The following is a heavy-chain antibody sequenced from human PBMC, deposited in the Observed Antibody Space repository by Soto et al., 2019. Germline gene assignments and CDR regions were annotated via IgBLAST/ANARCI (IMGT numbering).Heavy chain of an antibody. J-gene: IGHJ4*02. Sequence: LRLSCAASGFPFSTYTLHWVRQAPGKGLEWVAVMSFDGNNKYYADSVKGRFTISRDNSKNTLYLQVNSLRAEDTAVYYCARDPYTLYYFDYWGQGTPVTVSS. D-gene: IGHD2-2*02. CDR3: ARDPYTLYYFDY. CDR2: MSFDGNNK. CDR1: GFPFSTYT. V-gene: IGHV3-30-3*01.